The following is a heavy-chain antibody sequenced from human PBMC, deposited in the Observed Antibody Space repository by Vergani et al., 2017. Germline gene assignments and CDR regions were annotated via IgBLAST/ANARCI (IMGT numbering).Heavy chain of an antibody. J-gene: IGHJ4*02. V-gene: IGHV3-21*01. CDR1: GFTFSSYS. CDR3: AREPVLRFLGWAFDY. Sequence: EVQLEESGGGLVKPGGSLRLSCAASGFTFSSYSMNWVRQAPGKGLEWVSSISSSSSYIYYADSVKGRFTISRDNAKNSLYLQMNSLRAEDTAVYYCAREPVLRFLGWAFDYWGQGTLVTVSS. CDR2: ISSSSSYI. D-gene: IGHD3-3*01.